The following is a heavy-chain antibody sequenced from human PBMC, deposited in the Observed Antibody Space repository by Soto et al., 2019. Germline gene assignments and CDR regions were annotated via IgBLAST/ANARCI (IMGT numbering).Heavy chain of an antibody. D-gene: IGHD2-2*01. CDR3: ARYCTSTSCYSRTHAFDM. V-gene: IGHV3-11*01. CDR1: GFTFSDYY. Sequence: PGGSLRLSCAASGFTFSDYYMSWIRQAPGKGLEWVAYISSRGSTTYYADSVKGRFTISRDNYKTSLYLQMNSLRAEETAVYYSARYCTSTSCYSRTHAFDMWGQGTMVTVSS. CDR2: ISSRGSTT. J-gene: IGHJ3*02.